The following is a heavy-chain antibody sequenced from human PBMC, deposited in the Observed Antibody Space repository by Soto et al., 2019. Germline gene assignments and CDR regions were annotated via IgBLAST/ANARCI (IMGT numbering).Heavy chain of an antibody. D-gene: IGHD3-10*01. CDR1: GYTFTSYD. CDR2: MNPNSGNT. V-gene: IGHV1-8*01. CDR3: ARGNRGVTTNRYYYYYMDV. Sequence: ALVKVFCKASGYTFTSYDINWVRQATGQGLEWMGWMNPNSGNTGYAQKFQGRVTMTRNTSISTAYMELSSLRSEDTAVYYCARGNRGVTTNRYYYYYMDVWGKGTTVTVSS. J-gene: IGHJ6*03.